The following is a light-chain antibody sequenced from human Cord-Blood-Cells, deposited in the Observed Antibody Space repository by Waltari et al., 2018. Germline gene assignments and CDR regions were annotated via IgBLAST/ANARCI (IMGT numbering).Light chain of an antibody. CDR2: GAS. CDR1: QSVSSN. CDR3: QQYNNWPYT. V-gene: IGKV3-15*01. Sequence: ELLITQSPATISVSPGERATLSCRASQSVSSNLAWYQQKPGQAPRLLIYGASTRATGIPARFSGSGSGTEFTLTISSLQSEDFAVYYCQQYNNWPYTFGQGTKLEIK. J-gene: IGKJ2*01.